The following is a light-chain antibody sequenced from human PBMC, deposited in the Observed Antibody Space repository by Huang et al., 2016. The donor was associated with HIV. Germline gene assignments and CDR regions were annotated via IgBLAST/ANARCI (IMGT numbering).Light chain of an antibody. CDR2: KVS. CDR3: MQGTHWPPT. V-gene: IGKV2-30*02. Sequence: DVVMIQSPLSLPVIVGQPASFSCGSSRSLVHSDGNTYLNWFHLRPGQTPRRLMYKVSNRDSGVPDRFNGSGSATDFTLKIKRVAAEDVGIYYCMQGTHWPPTFAQGTRL. CDR1: RSLVHSDGNTY. J-gene: IGKJ5*01.